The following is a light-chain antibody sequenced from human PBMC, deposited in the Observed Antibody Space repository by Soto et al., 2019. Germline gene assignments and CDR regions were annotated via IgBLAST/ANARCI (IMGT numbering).Light chain of an antibody. CDR2: GAS. Sequence: EIVMTQSPATLSVSPGERATLSCRASQSVSSNLAWYQQKPGKAPRLLIYGASTRATGIPARFSGSGSGTEFTLTISSLQSEDFAVYYCQQYNNWPSRPFGQGTKVEIK. CDR3: QQYNNWPSRP. V-gene: IGKV3-15*01. J-gene: IGKJ1*01. CDR1: QSVSSN.